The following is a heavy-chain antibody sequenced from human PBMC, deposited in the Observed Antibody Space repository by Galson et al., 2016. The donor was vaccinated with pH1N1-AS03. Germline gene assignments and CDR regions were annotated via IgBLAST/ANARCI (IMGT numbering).Heavy chain of an antibody. CDR3: ARERDSSSSSIFVY. Sequence: SVKVSCKASGGTFSTNGFTWERQAPGQGLEWMGRIIPMLGRGNYAQKFQGRVTIIADISTSTTYMELSNLTSEDTATYYCARERDSSSSSIFVYWGQGTQVTVSS. V-gene: IGHV1-69*04. J-gene: IGHJ4*02. D-gene: IGHD6-6*01. CDR2: IIPMLGRG. CDR1: GGTFSTNG.